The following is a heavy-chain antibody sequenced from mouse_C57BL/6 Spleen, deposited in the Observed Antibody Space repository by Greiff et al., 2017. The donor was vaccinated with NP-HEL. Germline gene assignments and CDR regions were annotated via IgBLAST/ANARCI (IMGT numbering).Heavy chain of an antibody. Sequence: QVQLQQPGAELVMPGASVKLSCKASGYTFTSYWMHWVKQRPGQGLEWIGEIDPSDSYTNYNQKFKGKSTLTVDKSSSTAYMQLSSLTSEDSAVYYCARSVATPGYFDYWGQGTTLTVSS. V-gene: IGHV1-69*01. CDR2: IDPSDSYT. J-gene: IGHJ2*01. D-gene: IGHD1-1*01. CDR3: ARSVATPGYFDY. CDR1: GYTFTSYW.